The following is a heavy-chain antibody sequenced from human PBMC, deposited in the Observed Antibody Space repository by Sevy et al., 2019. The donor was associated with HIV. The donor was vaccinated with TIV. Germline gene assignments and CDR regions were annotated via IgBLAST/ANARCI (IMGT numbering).Heavy chain of an antibody. Sequence: GGSLRLSCAASGFTFSSYAMHWVRQAPGKGLEWVAVISYDGSNKYYADSVNGRFTISRDNSKNTLYLQMNSLRAEDTAVYYGGGDGRGTFASWGQGTLVTVSS. D-gene: IGHD3-16*01. V-gene: IGHV3-30-3*01. CDR1: GFTFSSYA. J-gene: IGHJ4*02. CDR2: ISYDGSNK. CDR3: GGDGRGTFAS.